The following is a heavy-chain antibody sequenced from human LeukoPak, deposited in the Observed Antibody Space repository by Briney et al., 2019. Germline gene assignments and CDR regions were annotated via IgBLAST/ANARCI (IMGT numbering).Heavy chain of an antibody. CDR3: ARQESSTFVDY. V-gene: IGHV5-51*01. J-gene: IGHJ4*02. D-gene: IGHD2-2*01. CDR1: GYSFTSYW. Sequence: GESLQISCKGSGYSFTSYWIGWVRPMPGKGLEWMGIIYPGDSDTRYSPSFQGQVTISADKSISTAYLQWSSLKASDTAMYYCARQESSTFVDYWGQGTLVTVSS. CDR2: IYPGDSDT.